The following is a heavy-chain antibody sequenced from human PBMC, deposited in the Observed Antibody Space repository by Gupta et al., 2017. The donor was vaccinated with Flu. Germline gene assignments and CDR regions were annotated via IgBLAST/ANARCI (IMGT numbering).Heavy chain of an antibody. CDR3: ARVSAYCSGGSCYSGRPRETLLDY. J-gene: IGHJ4*02. Sequence: QVQLQQWGAGLLKPSETLSLAGAVYGGCFSGYSWSWIRQPPGRGLEWIGEIHHSGSTNYNPSLKSRVTISVDTSKNQFSLKLSSVTAADTAVYYCARVSAYCSGGSCYSGRPRETLLDYWGQGTLVTVSS. CDR2: IHHSGST. V-gene: IGHV4-34*01. D-gene: IGHD2-15*01. CDR1: GGCFSGYS.